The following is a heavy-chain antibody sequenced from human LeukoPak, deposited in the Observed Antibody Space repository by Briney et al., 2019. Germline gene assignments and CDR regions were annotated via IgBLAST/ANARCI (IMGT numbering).Heavy chain of an antibody. CDR3: ARDDRVSGTFLRWFDP. CDR2: IYKSGST. J-gene: IGHJ5*02. CDR1: GGSITDYY. D-gene: IGHD1-26*01. Sequence: SETLSLTCTVSGGSITDYYWSWIRQPAGKRLEWIGHIYKSGSTDYSPSLKSRVTMSIDTSKSQFSLNLSSVTAADTAVYYCARDDRVSGTFLRWFDPWGQGTLVTVSS. V-gene: IGHV4-4*07.